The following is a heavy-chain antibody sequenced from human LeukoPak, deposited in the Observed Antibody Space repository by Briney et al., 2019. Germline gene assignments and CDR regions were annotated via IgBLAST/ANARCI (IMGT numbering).Heavy chain of an antibody. V-gene: IGHV3-33*01. D-gene: IGHD3-10*01. J-gene: IGHJ4*02. CDR3: ARDKGTY. Sequence: GGSLRLSCVSSGFTFSTYGMNWVRQAPGKGLEWVAVIWYDGSNKFYADSVKGRFTISRDNAKNSLYLQMNSLRAEDTAVYYCARDKGTYWGQGTLVTVSS. CDR1: GFTFSTYG. CDR2: IWYDGSNK.